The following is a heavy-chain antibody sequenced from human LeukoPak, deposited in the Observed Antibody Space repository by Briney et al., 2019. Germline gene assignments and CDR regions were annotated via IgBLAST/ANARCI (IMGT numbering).Heavy chain of an antibody. Sequence: PSETLSLTCTVSGVSISSGSYYWSWIRPPAGKGLGWIGRIYTSGSTNYNPSLKSRVTISVDTSKNQFSLKLSSVTAADTAVYYCARAPYWGSSHFDYWGQGTLVTVSS. CDR3: ARAPYWGSSHFDY. CDR2: IYTSGST. D-gene: IGHD3-16*01. CDR1: GVSISSGSYY. J-gene: IGHJ4*02. V-gene: IGHV4-61*02.